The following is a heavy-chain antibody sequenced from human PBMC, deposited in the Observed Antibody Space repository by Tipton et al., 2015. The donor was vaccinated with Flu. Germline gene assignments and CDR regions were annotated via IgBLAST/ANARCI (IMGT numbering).Heavy chain of an antibody. CDR1: GYSFTSYW. CDR3: VRQPYLGDYGGYFDY. V-gene: IGHV5-51*01. J-gene: IGHJ4*02. D-gene: IGHD4-17*01. Sequence: QLVQSGAEVKKPGESLNISCKGSGYSFTSYWIGWVRQMPGKGLEWMGIIYPGDSDTRYSPSFQGQVTISADKSISTAYLQWSSLKASDTAMYYCVRQPYLGDYGGYFDYWGQGTLVTVSS. CDR2: IYPGDSDT.